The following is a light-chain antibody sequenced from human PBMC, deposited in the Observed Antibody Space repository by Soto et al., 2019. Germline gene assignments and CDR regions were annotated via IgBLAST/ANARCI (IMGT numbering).Light chain of an antibody. J-gene: IGKJ1*01. CDR3: QQYGSSRP. V-gene: IGKV3-20*01. CDR1: QSVSSSY. CDR2: GAS. Sequence: EIVLTQSPGTLSLSPGERATLSCRASQSVSSSYLAWYQQKPGQAPRLLIYGASSRATGIPDRFSGSGSGTDLTLTISRLEPEDFAVYYCQQYGSSRPFGQGTKVEIK.